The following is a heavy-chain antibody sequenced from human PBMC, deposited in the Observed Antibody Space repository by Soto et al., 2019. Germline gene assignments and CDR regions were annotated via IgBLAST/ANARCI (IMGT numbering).Heavy chain of an antibody. D-gene: IGHD1-26*01. J-gene: IGHJ5*02. V-gene: IGHV1-18*01. CDR3: ARDYQVGDTTPTPDWFDP. Sequence: ASVKVSCKASGYTFTSYGISWVRQAPGQGLEWMGWISAYNGNTNYAQKLQGRVTMTTDTSTSTAYMELRSLRSDDTAVYYCARDYQVGDTTPTPDWFDPWGQGTLVTVSS. CDR2: ISAYNGNT. CDR1: GYTFTSYG.